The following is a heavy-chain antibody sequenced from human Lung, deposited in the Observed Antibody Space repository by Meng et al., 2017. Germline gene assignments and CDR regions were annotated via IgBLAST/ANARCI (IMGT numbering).Heavy chain of an antibody. V-gene: IGHV3-21*01. Sequence: EVQLVESGGGLVKPGGSLRLSCAVSGFTLSDYSMNWVRRAPGKGLEWVSSISESGNYRYYADSVKGRFTVTRDNAKNSLYLQMNSLRAEDTAVYYCARGDGSGSLFENWGQGTLVTVSS. D-gene: IGHD3-10*01. J-gene: IGHJ4*02. CDR1: GFTLSDYS. CDR2: ISESGNYR. CDR3: ARGDGSGSLFEN.